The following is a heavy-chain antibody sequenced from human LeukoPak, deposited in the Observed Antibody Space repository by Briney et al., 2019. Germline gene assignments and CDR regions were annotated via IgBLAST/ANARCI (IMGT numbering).Heavy chain of an antibody. J-gene: IGHJ4*02. Sequence: GGSLRLSCAASGFIFGSYSMNWVRQAPGKGLEWVSSIGSRSTYIYYADSVKGRFTISRDNAKNSLYLQMNSLRAEDTAVYFCARDDTALSLFDYWGPGTLVTVSS. V-gene: IGHV3-21*01. CDR1: GFIFGSYS. CDR3: ARDDTALSLFDY. D-gene: IGHD5-18*01. CDR2: IGSRSTYI.